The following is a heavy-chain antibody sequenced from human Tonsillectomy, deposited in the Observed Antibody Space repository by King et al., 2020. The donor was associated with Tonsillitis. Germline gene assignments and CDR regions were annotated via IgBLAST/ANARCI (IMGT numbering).Heavy chain of an antibody. V-gene: IGHV3-30*18. Sequence: VQLVESGGGVVQPGRSLRLSCAASGFTFSSYGIHWVRQAPGKGLEWVAVISYDGSNKYYADSVRGRFTISRDNPKNTLYLQMNSLRAEDTAVYYCAKDGTRYCSGGSCFDAFDIWGQGTMVTVSS. D-gene: IGHD2-15*01. J-gene: IGHJ3*02. CDR2: ISYDGSNK. CDR3: AKDGTRYCSGGSCFDAFDI. CDR1: GFTFSSYG.